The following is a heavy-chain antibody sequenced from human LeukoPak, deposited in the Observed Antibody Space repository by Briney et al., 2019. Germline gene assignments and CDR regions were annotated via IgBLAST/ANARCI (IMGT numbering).Heavy chain of an antibody. CDR3: ARLRYCSGGSCYGFDY. J-gene: IGHJ4*02. CDR1: GYSFTNYW. V-gene: IGHV5-51*01. D-gene: IGHD2-15*01. CDR2: IYPGDSDT. Sequence: GESLKSSCKGAGYSFTNYWIGWVRQMPGKGLEWMGIIYPGDSDTRYSPSSQGQLTISADTSTSTAYLQWSSLKASDTAIYYCARLRYCSGGSCYGFDYWGQGTLVTVSS.